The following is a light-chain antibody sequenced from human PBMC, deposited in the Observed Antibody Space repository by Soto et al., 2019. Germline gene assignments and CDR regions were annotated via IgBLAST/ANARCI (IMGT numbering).Light chain of an antibody. CDR1: SSDVGAYNY. Sequence: QSALTQPRSVSGSPGQSVTISCTGTSSDVGAYNYVSWYQQHPGKAPKLMTYDVSKRPSGVPDRFSGSKSGNTASLTISGLQAEDEADYYCCSYADNYSYVFGPGTKVNVL. J-gene: IGLJ1*01. V-gene: IGLV2-11*01. CDR2: DVS. CDR3: CSYADNYSYV.